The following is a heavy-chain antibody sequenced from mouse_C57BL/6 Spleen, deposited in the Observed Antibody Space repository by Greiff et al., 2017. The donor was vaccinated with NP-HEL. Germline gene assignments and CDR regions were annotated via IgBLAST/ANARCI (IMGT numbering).Heavy chain of an antibody. CDR3: ASGATVVANYFDY. Sequence: EVKLMESGAELVKPGASVKLSCTASGFNIKDYYMHWVKQRTEQGLEWIGRIDPEDGETKYAPKFQGKATITADTSSNTAYLQLSSLTSEDTAVYYCASGATVVANYFDYWGQGTTLTVSS. CDR2: IDPEDGET. V-gene: IGHV14-2*01. J-gene: IGHJ2*01. D-gene: IGHD1-1*01. CDR1: GFNIKDYY.